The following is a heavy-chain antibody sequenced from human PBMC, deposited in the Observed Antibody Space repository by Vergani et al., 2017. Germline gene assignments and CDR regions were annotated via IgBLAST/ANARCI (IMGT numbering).Heavy chain of an antibody. J-gene: IGHJ5*02. CDR1: GFTFSSYS. CDR2: ISSSSKYI. CDR3: ARDSLVGYCSGGSCYSAWFDP. V-gene: IGHV3-21*01. D-gene: IGHD2-15*01. Sequence: EVQLVESGGGLVKPGRSLRLSCAASGFTFSSYSMNWVRQAPGKGLEWVSSISSSSKYIYYADSVKGRFTISRDNAKNSLYLKMNSLRAEDTAVYYCARDSLVGYCSGGSCYSAWFDPWGQGTLVTVSS.